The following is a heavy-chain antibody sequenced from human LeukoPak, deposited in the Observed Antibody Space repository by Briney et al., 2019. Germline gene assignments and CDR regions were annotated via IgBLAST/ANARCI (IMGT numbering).Heavy chain of an antibody. V-gene: IGHV3-30*04. CDR1: GFTFSSYA. J-gene: IGHJ6*02. D-gene: IGHD3-10*01. CDR2: ISYDGSNK. CDR3: ARALWSGPVYYGMDV. Sequence: PGGSLRLSCAASGFTFSSYAMHWVRQAPGKGLEWVAVISYDGSNKYYADSVKGRFTIFRDNSKNTLYLQMDSLRAEDTAVYYCARALWSGPVYYGMDVWGQGTTVTVSS.